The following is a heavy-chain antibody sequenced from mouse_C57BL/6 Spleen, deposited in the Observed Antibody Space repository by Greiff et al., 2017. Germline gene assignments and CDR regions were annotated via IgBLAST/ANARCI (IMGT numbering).Heavy chain of an antibody. D-gene: IGHD1-1*01. CDR2: IDPSDSYT. CDR3: AREYYDRSSLDSLDY. J-gene: IGHJ2*01. Sequence: QVQLQQPGAELVKPGASVKLSCKASGYTFTSYWMQWVKQRPGQGLEWIGEIDPSDSYTNSNQKFKGKATLPVDTSSSPAYMQLSSLTSEDSAGYYCAREYYDRSSLDSLDYWGQGTTLTVSS. V-gene: IGHV1-50*01. CDR1: GYTFTSYW.